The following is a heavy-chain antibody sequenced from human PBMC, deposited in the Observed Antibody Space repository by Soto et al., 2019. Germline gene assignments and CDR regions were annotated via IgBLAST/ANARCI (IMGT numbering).Heavy chain of an antibody. CDR2: IYYSGST. D-gene: IGHD6-19*01. J-gene: IGHJ4*02. CDR1: GGSISNGDSY. V-gene: IGHV4-30-4*01. Sequence: QVQLQESGPGLVKPSQTLSLTCTVSGGSISNGDSYWTWIRQPPGKGLEWIGYIYYSGSTYYNPSLKSRVTISVDTSKNQFSLRLSSVTDADTAVYYCARVPPYSSGFGGFDSWGQGTLATVSS. CDR3: ARVPPYSSGFGGFDS.